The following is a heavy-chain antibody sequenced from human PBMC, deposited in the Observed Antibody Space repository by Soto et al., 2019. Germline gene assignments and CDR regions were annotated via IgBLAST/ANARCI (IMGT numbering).Heavy chain of an antibody. D-gene: IGHD3-3*01. CDR1: GYSISSGYY. CDR2: IYHSGST. V-gene: IGHV4-38-2*02. Sequence: PSETLSLTCAVSGYSISSGYYWGWIRQPPGKGLEWIGSIYHSGSTYYNPSLKSRVTISVDTSKNQFSLKLSSVTAADTAVYYCARDFVHYAFDIWGQGTMVTVSS. J-gene: IGHJ3*02. CDR3: ARDFVHYAFDI.